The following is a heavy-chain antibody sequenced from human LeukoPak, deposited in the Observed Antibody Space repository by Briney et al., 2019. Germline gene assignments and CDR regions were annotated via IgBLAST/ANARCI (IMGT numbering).Heavy chain of an antibody. J-gene: IGHJ5*02. Sequence: SSETLSLTCTVSGGSVSSGSYYWSWIRQPPGKGLEWIGYIYYSGSTNYNPSLKSRVTISVDTSKNQFSLKLSSVTAADTAVYYCARGTLRYFDWLLNWFDPWGQGTLVTVSS. D-gene: IGHD3-9*01. V-gene: IGHV4-61*01. CDR1: GGSVSSGSYY. CDR3: ARGTLRYFDWLLNWFDP. CDR2: IYYSGST.